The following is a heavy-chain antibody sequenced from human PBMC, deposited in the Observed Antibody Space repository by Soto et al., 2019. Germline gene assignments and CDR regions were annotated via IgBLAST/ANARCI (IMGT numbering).Heavy chain of an antibody. CDR1: AGSSGGYS. Sequence: SETLSLTRPVYAGSSGGYSWSWIRQLPGNGMEWIGEIQHSGSTNYNPSLKSRATIPVNTPKNQLSRKLSSVTAADTPVYYCGMTILEVPVHFNYYMDVWGRGTTVPVSS. D-gene: IGHD2-2*01. CDR2: IQHSGST. CDR3: GMTILEVPVHFNYYMDV. V-gene: IGHV4-34*01. J-gene: IGHJ6*03.